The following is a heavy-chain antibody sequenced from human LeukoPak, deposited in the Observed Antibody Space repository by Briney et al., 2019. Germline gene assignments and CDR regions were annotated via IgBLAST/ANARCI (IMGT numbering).Heavy chain of an antibody. Sequence: RSSVKVSCKASGYTFTGYYMHWVRQAPGQGLEWMGWINPNSGGTNYAQKFQGRVTMTRDTSISTAYMELSRLRSDDTAVYYCAVPVIAARLMDVWGQGTTVTVSS. V-gene: IGHV1-2*02. D-gene: IGHD6-13*01. CDR1: GYTFTGYY. CDR3: AVPVIAARLMDV. CDR2: INPNSGGT. J-gene: IGHJ6*02.